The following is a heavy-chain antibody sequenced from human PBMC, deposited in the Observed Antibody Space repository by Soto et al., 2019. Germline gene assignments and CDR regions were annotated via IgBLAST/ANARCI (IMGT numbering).Heavy chain of an antibody. V-gene: IGHV3-30-3*01. CDR2: IAYDGSNK. D-gene: IGHD1-26*01. CDR1: GFTFSSYA. CDR3: ARSGGYYFDY. J-gene: IGHJ4*02. Sequence: QVQLVESGGGVVQPGRSLRLSCAASGFTFSSYAMHWVRQAPGKGLEWVAVIAYDGSNKYYADSVKGRFTISRDNSKNTLYLRLNSLRAEDTAVYYCARSGGYYFDYWGQGTLVTVSS.